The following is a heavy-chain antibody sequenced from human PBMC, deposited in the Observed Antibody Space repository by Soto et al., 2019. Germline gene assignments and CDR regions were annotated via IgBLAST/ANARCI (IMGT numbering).Heavy chain of an antibody. D-gene: IGHD2-15*01. Sequence: PSETLSLTCNVSYGSISNYYWTWARQTPGKGLEWIAFAHSSGTTSSKASLKSRVTISVDTSKSQFYLRLRSVTAADTGVYYCARASSDIDYALDVWGQGTMVTVSS. J-gene: IGHJ6*02. CDR1: YGSISNYY. V-gene: IGHV4-59*12. CDR3: ARASSDIDYALDV. CDR2: AHSSGTT.